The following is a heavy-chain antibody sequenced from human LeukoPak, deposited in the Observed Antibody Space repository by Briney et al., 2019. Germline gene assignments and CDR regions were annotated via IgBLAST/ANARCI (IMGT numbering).Heavy chain of an antibody. CDR2: IKQDGSEK. V-gene: IGHV3-7*01. CDR1: GFTFSSYW. Sequence: PGGSLRLSCAASGFTFSSYWMSWVRQAPGKGPEWVANIKQDGSEKYYVDSVKGRFTISRDNAKNSLYLQMNSLRAEDTAVYYCARDHGTMFRVYYGMDVWGQGTTVTVSS. J-gene: IGHJ6*02. D-gene: IGHD3-10*01. CDR3: ARDHGTMFRVYYGMDV.